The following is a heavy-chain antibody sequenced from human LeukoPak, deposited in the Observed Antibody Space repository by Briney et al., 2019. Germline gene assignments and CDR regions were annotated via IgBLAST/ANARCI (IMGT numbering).Heavy chain of an antibody. Sequence: SETLSLTCAVYGGSFSAYHWSWIRQPPGKGREWIGEINHGGSTNYNPSLKSRVTMSVDTSRNQFSLKLNPVTAADAAVYYCVRADGRDGYKGLVDYWGQGTLVTVSS. J-gene: IGHJ4*02. CDR2: INHGGST. D-gene: IGHD5-24*01. CDR1: GGSFSAYH. CDR3: VRADGRDGYKGLVDY. V-gene: IGHV4-34*01.